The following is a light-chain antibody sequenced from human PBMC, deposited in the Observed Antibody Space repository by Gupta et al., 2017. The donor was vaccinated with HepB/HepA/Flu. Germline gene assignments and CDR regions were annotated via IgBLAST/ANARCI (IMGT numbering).Light chain of an antibody. CDR3: QQRCRWPIT. Sequence: ETVLTQFPATLSWSPGGTATLSCMASLGISSLLAWYQQKPVQAPRLLIYDASTRATGIPATFSGSGSGTEFTLTITSLEPEDFAVYYCQQRCRWPITFGGGTKVEIK. CDR1: LGISSL. J-gene: IGKJ4*01. CDR2: DAS. V-gene: IGKV3-11*01.